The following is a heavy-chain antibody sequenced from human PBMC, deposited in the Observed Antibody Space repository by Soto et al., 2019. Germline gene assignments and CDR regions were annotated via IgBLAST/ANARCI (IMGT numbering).Heavy chain of an antibody. V-gene: IGHV4-34*01. CDR1: GGSFSGYY. CDR3: ARPSGGSDYDAFDI. CDR2: INHSGST. J-gene: IGHJ3*02. Sequence: SETLSLTCAVYGGSFSGYYWSWIRQPPGKGLEWIGEINHSGSTNYNPSLKSRVTISVDTSKNQFSLKLSSVTAADTAVYYCARPSGGSDYDAFDIWGQGTMVTVSS. D-gene: IGHD2-15*01.